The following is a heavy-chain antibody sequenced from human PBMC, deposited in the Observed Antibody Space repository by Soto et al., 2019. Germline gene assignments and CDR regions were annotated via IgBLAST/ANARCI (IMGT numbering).Heavy chain of an antibody. D-gene: IGHD1-1*01. V-gene: IGHV3-21*01. J-gene: IGHJ1*01. CDR3: VASTAGTWFIRD. CDR2: ISSGDSYI. Sequence: EVQLVESGGGRVKPGGSLRLSCAASGLTVSSYSMNWVRQAPGKGLEWVSSISSGDSYIYYADSVRGRCTISRDNAENSLYLQMNSLRVEETAVYYFVASTAGTWFIRDWGQGALVTVSS. CDR1: GLTVSSYS.